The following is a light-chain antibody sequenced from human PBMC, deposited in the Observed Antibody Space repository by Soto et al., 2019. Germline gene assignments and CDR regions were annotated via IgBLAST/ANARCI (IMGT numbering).Light chain of an antibody. J-gene: IGKJ2*01. CDR2: KAS. Sequence: DIQMTQSPSTLSASVGDRVTITCRARQRISRWLAWYKQKPGKAPKLLIYKASSLESGVPSRFSGSGSGTEFTLTISSLQPDDFATYYCQQYHSYPYTFGQGTTLEIK. V-gene: IGKV1-5*03. CDR1: QRISRW. CDR3: QQYHSYPYT.